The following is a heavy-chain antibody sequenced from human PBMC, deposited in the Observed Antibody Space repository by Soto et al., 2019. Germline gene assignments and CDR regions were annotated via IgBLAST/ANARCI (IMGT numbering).Heavy chain of an antibody. CDR1: GDSISNYY. CDR2: IHDSGMI. Sequence: PSETLSLTCTVSGDSISNYYWCWIRQPPGRGLEWIGYIHDSGMINYSPSLQIRLTLSLDTSKNQFSLRLTSVTAADTAVYFCARLNRLKLVSPNISYHSMDVWGKGTTVTVSS. J-gene: IGHJ6*03. CDR3: ARLNRLKLVSPNISYHSMDV. V-gene: IGHV4-59*08. D-gene: IGHD2-8*01.